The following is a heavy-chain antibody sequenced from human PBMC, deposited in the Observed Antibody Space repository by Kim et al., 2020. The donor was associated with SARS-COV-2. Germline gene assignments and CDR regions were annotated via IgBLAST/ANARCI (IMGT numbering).Heavy chain of an antibody. J-gene: IGHJ4*02. D-gene: IGHD6-19*01. CDR2: IYYSGST. CDR3: ARTRGGPLVGILGPFDY. Sequence: SETLSLTCTVSGGSISSYYWSWIRQPPGKGLEWIGYIYYSGSTNYNPSLKSRVTISVDTSKNQFSLKLSSVTAADTAVYYCARTRGGPLVGILGPFDYWGQGTLVTVSS. CDR1: GGSISSYY. V-gene: IGHV4-59*13.